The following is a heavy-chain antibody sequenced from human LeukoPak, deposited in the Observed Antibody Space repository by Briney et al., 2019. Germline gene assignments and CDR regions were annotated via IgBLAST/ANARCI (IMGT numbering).Heavy chain of an antibody. CDR2: TYYRSKWYN. Sequence: SQTLSLTCAISGDSVSSNSAAWNWIRQSPSRGLEWLGRTYYRSKWYNDYAVSVKSRITINPDTSKNQFSLQLNSVTPEDTAVYYCARDRAYSSSWYPGSRAMDVWGKGTTVTVSS. CDR3: ARDRAYSSSWYPGSRAMDV. CDR1: GDSVSSNSAA. J-gene: IGHJ6*03. V-gene: IGHV6-1*01. D-gene: IGHD6-13*01.